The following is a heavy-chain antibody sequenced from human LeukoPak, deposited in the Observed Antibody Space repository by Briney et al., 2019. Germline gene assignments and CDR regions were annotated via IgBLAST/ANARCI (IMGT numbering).Heavy chain of an antibody. CDR1: GYTFTGYY. V-gene: IGHV1-2*06. Sequence: ASVKVSCKASGYTFTGYYMHWVRQAPGQGLEWMGRIDPNSGDTNYAQKFQGRVTMTRDTSISTAYMELSRLRSDDTAVYYCARDYCGGDCFPDYWGQGTLVTVSS. J-gene: IGHJ4*02. CDR3: ARDYCGGDCFPDY. CDR2: IDPNSGDT. D-gene: IGHD2-21*02.